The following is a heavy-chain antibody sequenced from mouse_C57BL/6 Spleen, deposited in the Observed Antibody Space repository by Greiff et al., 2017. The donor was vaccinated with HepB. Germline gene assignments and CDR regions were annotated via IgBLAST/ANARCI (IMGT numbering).Heavy chain of an antibody. CDR1: GYTFTSYW. V-gene: IGHV1-52*01. Sequence: QVQLQQFGAELVRPGSSVKLSCKASGYTFTSYWMHWVKQRPIQGLEWIGNIDPSDSETHYNQKFKDKATLTVDKSSSTAYMQLSSLTSEDSAVYYCARTTTYYFDYWGQGTTLTVSS. CDR3: ARTTTYYFDY. CDR2: IDPSDSET. J-gene: IGHJ2*01. D-gene: IGHD1-1*01.